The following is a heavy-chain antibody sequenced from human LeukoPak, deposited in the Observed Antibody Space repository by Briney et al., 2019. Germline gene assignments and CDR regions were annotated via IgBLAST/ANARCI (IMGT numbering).Heavy chain of an antibody. Sequence: GGSLSLSCAASGFTFSSYAMSWVRQAPGKGLEWVSAISGSGGSTYYADSVKGRFTISRDNSKNTLYLQMNSLRAEDTAVYYCAKDLLEYCNRTSCQSSNFVYWRQGTLVTVSS. J-gene: IGHJ4*02. D-gene: IGHD2-2*01. V-gene: IGHV3-23*01. CDR1: GFTFSSYA. CDR2: ISGSGGST. CDR3: AKDLLEYCNRTSCQSSNFVY.